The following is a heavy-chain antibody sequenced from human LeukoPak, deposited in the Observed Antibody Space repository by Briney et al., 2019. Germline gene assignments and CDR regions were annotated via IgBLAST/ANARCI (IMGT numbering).Heavy chain of an antibody. Sequence: ASVKVSCKASGYTFTSYDINWVRQATGQGLEWMGWMNPNSGNTGYAQKFQGRVTMTRNTSISTAYMELSSLRSEDTAVYYCASHVVPAAHALHAFDIWGQGTMVTVPS. V-gene: IGHV1-8*01. CDR2: MNPNSGNT. CDR1: GYTFTSYD. J-gene: IGHJ3*02. D-gene: IGHD2-2*01. CDR3: ASHVVPAAHALHAFDI.